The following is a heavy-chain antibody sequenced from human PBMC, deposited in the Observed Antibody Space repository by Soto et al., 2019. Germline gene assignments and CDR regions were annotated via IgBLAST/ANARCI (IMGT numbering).Heavy chain of an antibody. CDR1: GFNFSSYG. J-gene: IGHJ6*02. CDR3: ARDSKTRRDFWSGYYDDYYYCGMDV. CDR2: IWDDGSNK. Sequence: QVQRVESGGGVVQPGRSLRLSCAASGFNFSSYGMHWVRQAPGKGLEWVAVIWDDGSNKYYADSVKGRFTISRDNSKNTLYLKMNRLRAEATAVYYCARDSKTRRDFWSGYYDDYYYCGMDVWVQGTTVTVSS. V-gene: IGHV3-33*01. D-gene: IGHD3-3*01.